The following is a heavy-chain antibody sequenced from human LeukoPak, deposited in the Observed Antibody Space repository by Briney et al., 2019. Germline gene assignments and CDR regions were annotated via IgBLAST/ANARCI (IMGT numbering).Heavy chain of an antibody. CDR3: ARQNYGIYNY. J-gene: IGHJ4*02. D-gene: IGHD3-10*01. Sequence: SETLSLTCTVSGGPISRTSYYWDWIRQSPGKGLEWIGGVHYSGSTYYNPSLKSRVTISVDTSTNQFSLKLSSVTAADTAVYYCARQNYGIYNYWGQGTLVTVSS. CDR2: VHYSGST. V-gene: IGHV4-39*01. CDR1: GGPISRTSYY.